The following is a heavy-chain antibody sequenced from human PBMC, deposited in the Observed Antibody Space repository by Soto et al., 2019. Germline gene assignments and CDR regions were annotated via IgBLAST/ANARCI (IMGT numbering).Heavy chain of an antibody. Sequence: LSLTCTVSGGSISSGGYYWSWIRQHPGKGLEWIGYIYYSGSTYYNPSLKSRVTISVDTSKNQFSLKLSSVTAADTAVYYCARDLRLGWDAFDIWGQGTMVTVSS. D-gene: IGHD6-19*01. V-gene: IGHV4-31*03. CDR2: IYYSGST. J-gene: IGHJ3*02. CDR1: GGSISSGGYY. CDR3: ARDLRLGWDAFDI.